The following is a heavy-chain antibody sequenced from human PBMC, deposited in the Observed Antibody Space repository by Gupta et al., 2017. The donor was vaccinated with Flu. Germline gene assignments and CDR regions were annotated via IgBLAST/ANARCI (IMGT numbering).Heavy chain of an antibody. CDR2: TRNKPNSYTT. CDR1: GFTFRDHY. CDR3: ARGASGRNPGYYHAMDV. Sequence: EVQLVESGGGLVEPGGSLRLSCAASGFTFRDHYMEWVRQAPGKGLEWVGRTRNKPNSYTTEYAASVNGRFTISRDDSKNSLYLQMNSLKVEDTAVYYCARGASGRNPGYYHAMDVWGQGTTVTVSS. J-gene: IGHJ6*02. D-gene: IGHD1-26*01. V-gene: IGHV3-72*01.